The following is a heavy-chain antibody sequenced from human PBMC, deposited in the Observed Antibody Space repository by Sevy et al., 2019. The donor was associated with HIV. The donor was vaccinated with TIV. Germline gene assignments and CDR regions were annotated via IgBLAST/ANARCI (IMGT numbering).Heavy chain of an antibody. V-gene: IGHV3-23*01. D-gene: IGHD5-18*01. CDR3: AKGGRSYGDSYFDH. Sequence: GGSLRLSCAASGFTFSISAMTWVRQAPGKGLEWVSVISGSGNSAYYADSVKGRFTISRDNSKHTLSLQMNSLRAEDTAVYYCAKGGRSYGDSYFDHWGQGTLVTVSS. CDR1: GFTFSISA. J-gene: IGHJ4*02. CDR2: ISGSGNSA.